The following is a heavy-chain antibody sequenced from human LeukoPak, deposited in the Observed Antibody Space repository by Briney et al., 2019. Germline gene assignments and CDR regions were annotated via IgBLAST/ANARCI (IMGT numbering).Heavy chain of an antibody. D-gene: IGHD6-6*01. CDR3: ARDHASSSGWFDP. V-gene: IGHV1-18*01. J-gene: IGHJ5*02. Sequence: ASVKVSCKASGYTFISYGISWVRQAPGQGLEWMGWISSSSGKTNSAQKFQGRVTMTTDTSTSTAYLELRSLRFDDTALYHCARDHASSSGWFDPWGQGTLVTVSS. CDR1: GYTFISYG. CDR2: ISSSSGKT.